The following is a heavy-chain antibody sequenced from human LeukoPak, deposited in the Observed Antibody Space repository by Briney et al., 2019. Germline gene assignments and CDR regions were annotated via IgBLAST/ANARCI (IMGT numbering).Heavy chain of an antibody. D-gene: IGHD1-1*01. V-gene: IGHV3-23*01. CDR1: GFTFSSSA. CDR3: AKVKQLEYDAFDI. CDR2: ISGSGGST. J-gene: IGHJ3*02. Sequence: GGSLRLSCAASGFTFSSSAMSWVRQVPGKGLEWVSGISGSGGSTYYADSVKGRFTISRDNSKNTLYLQMNSLRAEDTAVYYCAKVKQLEYDAFDIWGQGTMVTVSS.